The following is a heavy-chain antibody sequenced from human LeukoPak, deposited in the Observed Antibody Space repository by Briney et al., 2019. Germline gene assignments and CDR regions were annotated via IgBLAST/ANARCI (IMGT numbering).Heavy chain of an antibody. CDR3: AVGAYYDFWSGYYSSFDY. Sequence: ASVKVSCKASGYTFTSYAMHWVRQAPGQRLEWMGWIDAGNGNTKYSQKFQGRVTMTRNTSISTAYMELSSLRSEDTAVYYYAVGAYYDFWSGYYSSFDYWGQGTLVTVSS. CDR2: IDAGNGNT. J-gene: IGHJ4*02. D-gene: IGHD3-3*01. V-gene: IGHV1-3*01. CDR1: GYTFTSYA.